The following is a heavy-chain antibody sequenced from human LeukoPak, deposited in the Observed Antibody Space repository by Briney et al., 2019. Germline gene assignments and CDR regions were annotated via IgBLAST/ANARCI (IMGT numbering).Heavy chain of an antibody. D-gene: IGHD3-3*01. CDR2: AYYSGST. J-gene: IGHJ4*02. V-gene: IGHV4-39*07. CDR3: ARGFWPFDY. Sequence: PSETLSLTCTVSGGSISSSTYHWAWIRQPPGRGLEWIGSAYYSGSTNYNPSLKSRVTISVDTSKNQFSLKLSSVTAADTAVYYCARGFWPFDYWGQGTLVTVSS. CDR1: GGSISSSTYH.